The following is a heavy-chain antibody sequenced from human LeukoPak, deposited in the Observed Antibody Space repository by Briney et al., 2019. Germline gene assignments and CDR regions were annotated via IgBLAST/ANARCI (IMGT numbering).Heavy chain of an antibody. CDR2: ISYDGSNK. CDR1: GFTFSSYG. D-gene: IGHD2-15*01. J-gene: IGHJ4*02. CDR3: AKAGYCSGGSCWSDFDY. Sequence: GGSLRLSCAASGFTFSSYGMHWVRQAPGKGLEWGAVISYDGSNKYYADSVKGRFTISRDNSKNTLYLQMNSLRAEDTAVYYCAKAGYCSGGSCWSDFDYWGQGTLVTVS. V-gene: IGHV3-30*18.